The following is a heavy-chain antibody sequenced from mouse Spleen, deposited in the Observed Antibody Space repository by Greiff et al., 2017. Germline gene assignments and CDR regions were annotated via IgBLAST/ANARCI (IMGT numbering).Heavy chain of an antibody. Sequence: EVQLQQSGPELVKPGASVKIPCKASGYTFTDYNMDWVKQSHGKSLEWIGDINPNNGGTIYNQKFKGKATLTVDKSSSTAYMELRSLTSEDTAVYYCARRALGGYWYFDVWGTGTTVTVSS. CDR1: GYTFTDYN. CDR2: INPNNGGT. J-gene: IGHJ1*03. V-gene: IGHV1-18*01. CDR3: ARRALGGYWYFDV. D-gene: IGHD3-3*01.